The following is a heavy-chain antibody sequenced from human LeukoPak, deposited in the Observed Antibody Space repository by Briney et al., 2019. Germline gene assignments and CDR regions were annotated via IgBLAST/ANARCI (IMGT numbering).Heavy chain of an antibody. CDR1: GFTFSSYE. Sequence: GGSLRLSCAASGFTFSSYEMNWVRQAPGKGLEWVSYISSSGSTIYYADSVKGRFTISRDNAKNSLYLQMNSLRAEDTAVYYCARVSYYYDSSGYYVGPHFDYWGQGTLVTVSS. V-gene: IGHV3-48*03. J-gene: IGHJ4*02. D-gene: IGHD3-22*01. CDR2: ISSSGSTI. CDR3: ARVSYYYDSSGYYVGPHFDY.